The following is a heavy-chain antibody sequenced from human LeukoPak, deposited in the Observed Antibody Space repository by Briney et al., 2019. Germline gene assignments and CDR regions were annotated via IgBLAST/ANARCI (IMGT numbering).Heavy chain of an antibody. CDR3: ARDPGHGRADY. CDR2: IKQDGSEK. J-gene: IGHJ4*02. Sequence: PGGSLRLSCAASGFTFSSYWMSWARQAPGKGLEWVANIKQDGSEKYYVDSVKGRFTISRDNAKNSLYLQMNSLRAEDTAVYYCARDPGHGRADYWGQGTLVTVSS. CDR1: GFTFSSYW. V-gene: IGHV3-7*01.